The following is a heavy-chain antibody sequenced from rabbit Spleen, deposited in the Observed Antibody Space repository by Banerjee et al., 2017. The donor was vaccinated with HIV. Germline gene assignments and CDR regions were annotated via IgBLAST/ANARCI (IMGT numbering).Heavy chain of an antibody. V-gene: IGHV1S40*01. CDR2: IAGSSSGFT. J-gene: IGHJ4*01. CDR3: ARNFDL. CDR1: GFSFSSNDY. Sequence: QSLEESGGDLVKPGASLTLTCTASGFSFSSNDYMCWVRQAPGKGLEWISCIAGSSSGFTYSATWAKGRFTISKTSSTTVTLQMTSLTAADTATYFCARNFDLWGPGTLVTVS.